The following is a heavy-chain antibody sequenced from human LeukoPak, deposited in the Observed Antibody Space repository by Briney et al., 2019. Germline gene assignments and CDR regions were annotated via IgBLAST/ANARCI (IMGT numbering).Heavy chain of an antibody. CDR1: GYTFTSYY. CDR3: ATQGTNYYDSSGYPDPEYYFDY. CDR2: INPSGGST. Sequence: GSVKVSCKASGYTFTSYYMHWVRQAPGQGLEWMGIINPSGGSTSYAQKFQGRVTMTRDTSTSIVYMELSSLRSEDTAVYYCATQGTNYYDSSGYPDPEYYFDYWGQGTLVTVSS. V-gene: IGHV1-46*01. D-gene: IGHD3-22*01. J-gene: IGHJ4*02.